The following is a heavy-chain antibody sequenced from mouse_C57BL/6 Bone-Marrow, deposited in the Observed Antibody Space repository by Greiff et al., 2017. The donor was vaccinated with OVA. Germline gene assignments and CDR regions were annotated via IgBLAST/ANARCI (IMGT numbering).Heavy chain of an antibody. D-gene: IGHD4-1*01. V-gene: IGHV5-6*02. CDR3: ARREVGLPWFAY. Sequence: EVMLVESGGDLVKPGGSLKLSCAASGFTFSSYGMSWVRQTPDKRLEWVATISSGGSYTYYPDSVKGRFTISRDNAKNTLYLQMSSLKSEDTAMYYCARREVGLPWFAYWGQGTLVTVSA. CDR1: GFTFSSYG. CDR2: ISSGGSYT. J-gene: IGHJ3*01.